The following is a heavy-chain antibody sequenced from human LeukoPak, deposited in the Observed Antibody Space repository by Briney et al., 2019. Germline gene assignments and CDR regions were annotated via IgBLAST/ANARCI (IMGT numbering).Heavy chain of an antibody. J-gene: IGHJ4*02. CDR2: INHVGST. CDR1: GGSFSGYY. CDR3: ARHAIVVGATEGLDY. Sequence: SETLSLTCAVHGGSFSGYYCTWIRQSPGKGLEWIGEINHVGSTNYNPSLKSRLTMSVDTSKMQFSMTLSAVTAADTAVYYCARHAIVVGATEGLDYWGQGTLVTVSS. D-gene: IGHD1-26*01. V-gene: IGHV4-34*01.